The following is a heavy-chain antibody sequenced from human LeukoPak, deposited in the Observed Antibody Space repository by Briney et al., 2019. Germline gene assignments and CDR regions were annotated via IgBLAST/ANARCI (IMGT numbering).Heavy chain of an antibody. J-gene: IGHJ4*02. V-gene: IGHV4-34*01. CDR1: GGSFSGYY. Sequence: PSETLSLTCAVYGGSFSGYYWSWIRQPPGKGLEWIGEINHSGSTNYNPSLKSRVTISVDTSKNQFPLKLSSVTAADTAVYYCARLKPSSGYWGQGTLVTVSS. CDR3: ARLKPSSGY. D-gene: IGHD1-14*01. CDR2: INHSGST.